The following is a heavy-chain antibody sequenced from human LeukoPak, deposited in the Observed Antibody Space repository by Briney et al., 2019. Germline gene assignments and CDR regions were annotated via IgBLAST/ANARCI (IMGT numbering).Heavy chain of an antibody. Sequence: GGSLRLSCAASGFTFSSYSMNWVRQAPGKGLEWVSSISSSSSYIYYADSVKGRFTISRDNAKNSLYLQMNSLRAEDTAVYYCAREAITMVRGVISPWGQGTLVTVSS. J-gene: IGHJ5*02. CDR3: AREAITMVRGVISP. D-gene: IGHD3-10*01. CDR2: ISSSSSYI. CDR1: GFTFSSYS. V-gene: IGHV3-21*01.